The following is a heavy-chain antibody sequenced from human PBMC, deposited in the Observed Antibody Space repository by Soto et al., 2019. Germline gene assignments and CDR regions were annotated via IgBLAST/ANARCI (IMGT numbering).Heavy chain of an antibody. CDR1: GFTFSSYA. D-gene: IGHD4-17*01. Sequence: PGGSLRLSCAASGFTFSSYAMSWVRQAPGKGLEWVSAISGSGGSTYYAGSVKGRFTISRDNSKNTLCLQMNSLRAEDTAVYYCAKGEGVTTLYDYYYYGMDVWGQGTTVTVSS. V-gene: IGHV3-23*01. J-gene: IGHJ6*02. CDR2: ISGSGGST. CDR3: AKGEGVTTLYDYYYYGMDV.